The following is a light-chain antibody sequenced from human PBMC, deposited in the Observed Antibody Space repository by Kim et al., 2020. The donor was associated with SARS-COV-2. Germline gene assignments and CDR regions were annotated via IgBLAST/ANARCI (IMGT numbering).Light chain of an antibody. CDR2: AAS. V-gene: IGKV1-39*01. J-gene: IGKJ3*01. CDR3: QQSHITPFT. CDR1: QSISSH. Sequence: DIQMTQSPSSLSASVGDRVTITCRTSQSISSHLNWYQQKPGRAPKLQISAASTLQGGVPSRFSGSGSETDFTLTISSLQPEDFATYFCQQSHITPFTFGPGTKVDIK.